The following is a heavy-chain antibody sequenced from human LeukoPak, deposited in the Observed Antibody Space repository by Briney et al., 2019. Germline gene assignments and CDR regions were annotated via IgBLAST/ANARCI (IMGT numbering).Heavy chain of an antibody. CDR3: ARAPYYDILTGRRGGYYFDY. CDR1: GGTFSSYA. Sequence: ASVKVSCKASGGTFSSYATSWVRQAPGQGLEWMGGIIPIFGTANYAQKFQGRVTITADESTSTTYMELSSLRSEDTAVYYCARAPYYDILTGRRGGYYFDYWGQGTLVTVSS. D-gene: IGHD3-9*01. CDR2: IIPIFGTA. J-gene: IGHJ4*02. V-gene: IGHV1-69*01.